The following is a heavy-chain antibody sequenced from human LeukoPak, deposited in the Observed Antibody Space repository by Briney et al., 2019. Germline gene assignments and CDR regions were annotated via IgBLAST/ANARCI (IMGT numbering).Heavy chain of an antibody. CDR3: TRDQINY. CDR1: EFTVSRNY. V-gene: IGHV3-53*01. CDR2: IFSNGDT. J-gene: IGHJ4*02. Sequence: PGGSLRLSWTASEFTVSRNYMLWVRQAPGKGLEWVSLIFSNGDTHYADSVKGRFTISRDTSKNTVSLQMNSLRVEDTAMYYCTRDQINYWGQGTLVTVSS.